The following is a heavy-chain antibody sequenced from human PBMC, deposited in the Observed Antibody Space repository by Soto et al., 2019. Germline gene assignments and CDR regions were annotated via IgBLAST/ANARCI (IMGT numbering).Heavy chain of an antibody. J-gene: IGHJ4*02. CDR2: IYYSGST. CDR1: GGSISSYY. D-gene: IGHD3-22*01. CDR3: AREGYDSSGYYYAY. V-gene: IGHV4-59*01. Sequence: PSETLSLTCTVSGGSISSYYWSWIRQPPGKGLEWIGYIYYSGSTNYNPSLKSRVTISVDTSKNQFSLKLSSVTAADTAVYYCAREGYDSSGYYYAYWGQGTLVTVSS.